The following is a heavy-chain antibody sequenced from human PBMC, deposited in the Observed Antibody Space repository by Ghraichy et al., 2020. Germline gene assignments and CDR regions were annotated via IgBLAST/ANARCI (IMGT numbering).Heavy chain of an antibody. J-gene: IGHJ4*02. CDR1: GFTFSSYA. CDR3: ASTRSLPHIVVVVAAFSQKPRFDY. D-gene: IGHD2-15*01. V-gene: IGHV3-23*01. CDR2: ISGSGGST. Sequence: GGSLRLSCAASGFTFSSYAMSWVRQAPGKGLEWVSAISGSGGSTYYADSVKGRFTISRDNSKNTLYLQMNSLRAEDTAVYYCASTRSLPHIVVVVAAFSQKPRFDYWGQGTLVTVSS.